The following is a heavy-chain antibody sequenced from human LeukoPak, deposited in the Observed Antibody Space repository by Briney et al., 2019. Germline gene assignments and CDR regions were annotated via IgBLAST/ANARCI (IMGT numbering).Heavy chain of an antibody. J-gene: IGHJ6*03. V-gene: IGHV3-23*01. CDR2: ICGYGDIT. Sequence: PGGSLRLSRAASGFIFRNYGMNWVRQAPGKGLEWVSVICGYGDITYYAVSLKCRFTISRDNSRNTVYLQMNSLSAEDTAVYYCAKGGRVGGGITRIRGVRNFYYYMDVWGKGTTVIISS. D-gene: IGHD3-10*01. CDR1: GFIFRNYG. CDR3: AKGGRVGGGITRIRGVRNFYYYMDV.